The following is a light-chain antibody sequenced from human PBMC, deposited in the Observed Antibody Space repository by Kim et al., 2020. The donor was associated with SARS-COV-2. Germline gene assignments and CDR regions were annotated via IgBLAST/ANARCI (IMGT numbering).Light chain of an antibody. J-gene: IGLJ3*02. CDR2: DVD. Sequence: GQSVTISCTGTGSDVGGYNYVSWYKQHPGLAPNLIIFDVDKRPSGVPDRFSGSKSGNTASLTISGLQADDEADYYCCSYAGTFSWVFGGGSKLTVL. V-gene: IGLV2-11*01. CDR1: GSDVGGYNY. CDR3: CSYAGTFSWV.